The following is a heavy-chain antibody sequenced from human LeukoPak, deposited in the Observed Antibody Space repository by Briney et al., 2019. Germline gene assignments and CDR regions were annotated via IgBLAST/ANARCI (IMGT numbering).Heavy chain of an antibody. CDR1: GFSFSASG. Sequence: GGSLRLSCAASGFSFSASGMRWVRQASGKGLEWVGRIRSKVNNYATAYAESVKGRFTISRDDSKNTAYLEVNSLKTDDTAVYYCVSWNGDLSSAGTKSWGQGTLVTVSS. J-gene: IGHJ5*02. V-gene: IGHV3-73*01. CDR2: IRSKVNNYAT. CDR3: VSWNGDLSSAGTKS. D-gene: IGHD6-13*01.